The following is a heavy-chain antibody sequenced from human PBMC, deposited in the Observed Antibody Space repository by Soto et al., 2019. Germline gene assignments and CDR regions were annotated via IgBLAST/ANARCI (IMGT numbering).Heavy chain of an antibody. CDR2: IYYSGSP. J-gene: IGHJ6*02. Sequence: PSETLSLTCTVSGGSIISGDYYWSWIRQPPGKGLEWIGYIYYSGSPSYNASLKSRTSISADPSNNQFSLKLHSLTAADTAVYFCGTMPIVVEPAPMDVWGPGTSVTVSS. V-gene: IGHV4-30-4*01. CDR3: GTMPIVVEPAPMDV. CDR1: GGSIISGDYY. D-gene: IGHD2-2*01.